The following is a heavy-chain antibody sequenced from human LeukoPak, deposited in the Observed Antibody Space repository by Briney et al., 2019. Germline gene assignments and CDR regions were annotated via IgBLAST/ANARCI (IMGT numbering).Heavy chain of an antibody. CDR1: GGSFSGHY. CDR3: ARGLRQGSAWSWGPKEKSYQYMDV. J-gene: IGHJ6*04. CDR2: INPRGST. Sequence: SETLSLTCGVSGGSFSGHYWTRIRQPPGKGLEWIGEINPRGSTNYNPSLESRVTVSADTSRNQLSLSLTSVTAADSAVYFCARGLRQGSAWSWGPKEKSYQYMDVWGTGTTVIVSS. V-gene: IGHV4-34*01. D-gene: IGHD6-19*01.